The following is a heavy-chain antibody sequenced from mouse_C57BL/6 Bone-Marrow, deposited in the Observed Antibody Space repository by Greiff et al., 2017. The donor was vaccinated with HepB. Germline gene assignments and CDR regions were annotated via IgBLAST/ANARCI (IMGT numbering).Heavy chain of an antibody. CDR2: ISNGGGST. V-gene: IGHV5-12*01. CDR3: ARPRIYYYGSSYAWFAY. D-gene: IGHD1-1*01. CDR1: GFTFSDYY. Sequence: EVHLVESGGGLVQPGGSLKLSCAASGFTFSDYYMYWVRQTPEKRLEWVAYISNGGGSTYYPDTVKGRVTISRDNAKNTLYLQMSRLKSEDTAMYYCARPRIYYYGSSYAWFAYWGQGTLVTVSA. J-gene: IGHJ3*01.